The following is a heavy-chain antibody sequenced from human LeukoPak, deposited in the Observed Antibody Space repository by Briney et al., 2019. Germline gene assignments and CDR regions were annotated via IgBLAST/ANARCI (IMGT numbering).Heavy chain of an antibody. J-gene: IGHJ6*02. CDR3: ARQKWEQQGRDYYFNGLDV. Sequence: SETLSLTCSVSVGSISSKWWSWVRQSPVKGLEWIGEIYLYGTTNYNPSFTSRVTMSVDRSRNQFSLKLTSVTAADTAVYYCARQKWEQQGRDYYFNGLDVWGPGTTVIVSS. CDR1: VGSISSKW. D-gene: IGHD1/OR15-1a*01. V-gene: IGHV4-4*02. CDR2: IYLYGTT.